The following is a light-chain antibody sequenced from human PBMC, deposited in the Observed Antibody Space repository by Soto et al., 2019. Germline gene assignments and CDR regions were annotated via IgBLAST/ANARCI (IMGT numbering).Light chain of an antibody. CDR1: QTISID. CDR3: QQSHTTPT. V-gene: IGKV1-39*01. J-gene: IGKJ4*01. CDR2: ETS. Sequence: DVQMTQYPSSLSASVGDRVTITCRASQTISIDLNWYQQKPGKVPTLLISETSTLRSGVPARFAGSGSGTDFTLTISSLQPEDFATYYCQQSHTTPTFGGGTKV.